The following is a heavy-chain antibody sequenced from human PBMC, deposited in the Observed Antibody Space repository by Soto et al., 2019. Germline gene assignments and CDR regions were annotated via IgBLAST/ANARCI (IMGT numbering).Heavy chain of an antibody. J-gene: IGHJ5*02. CDR3: AKEKISTSGCNWFDP. CDR1: GLIVNSNY. V-gene: IGHV3-23*01. D-gene: IGHD2-2*01. Sequence: GGSLRLSCAASGLIVNSNYMSWVRQAPGKGLEWVSAISGSGGSTYYADSVKGRFTISRDNSKNTLYLQMNSLRAEDTAVYYCAKEKISTSGCNWFDPWGQGTLVTVSS. CDR2: ISGSGGST.